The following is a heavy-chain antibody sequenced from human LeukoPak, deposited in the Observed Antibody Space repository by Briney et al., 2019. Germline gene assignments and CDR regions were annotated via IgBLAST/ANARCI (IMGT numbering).Heavy chain of an antibody. J-gene: IGHJ4*02. Sequence: GGSLRLSCAASGFTFDNYAMHWVQQAPGKGLEWVSGISWNSGSIGYADSVKGRFTISRDNAKNSLYLQMNSLRAEDTALYYCAKGAGGWYVFDYWGQGTLVTVSS. D-gene: IGHD6-19*01. V-gene: IGHV3-9*01. CDR3: AKGAGGWYVFDY. CDR1: GFTFDNYA. CDR2: ISWNSGSI.